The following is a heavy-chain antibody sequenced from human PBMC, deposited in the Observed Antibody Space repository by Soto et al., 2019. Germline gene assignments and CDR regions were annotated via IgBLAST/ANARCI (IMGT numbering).Heavy chain of an antibody. Sequence: QVQLVQSGAEVKKPGSSVKVSCKASGGNFSSYAISWVRQAPEQGIEWMEGIIPIFGTANYAQKFQGRVTITAYESTSTAYMDLSSLRSEDTAVYYCARSGNIVGATVEVGYCMDVWGQGTTVTVSS. CDR1: GGNFSSYA. J-gene: IGHJ6*02. D-gene: IGHD1-26*01. CDR2: IIPIFGTA. V-gene: IGHV1-69*01. CDR3: ARSGNIVGATVEVGYCMDV.